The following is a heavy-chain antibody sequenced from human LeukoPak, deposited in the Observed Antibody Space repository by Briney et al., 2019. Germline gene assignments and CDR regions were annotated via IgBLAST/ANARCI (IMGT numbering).Heavy chain of an antibody. D-gene: IGHD3-22*01. CDR1: GGSFSGYY. CDR2: INHSGST. V-gene: IGHV4-34*01. J-gene: IGHJ4*02. Sequence: SETLSLTCAVYGGSFSGYYWSWIRQPPGKGLEWIGEINHSGSTNYNPSIKSRVTTSVDTSKNQFSLKLGSLTAADTAVYYCARGDSSGPPDYWGQGTLVTVSS. CDR3: ARGDSSGPPDY.